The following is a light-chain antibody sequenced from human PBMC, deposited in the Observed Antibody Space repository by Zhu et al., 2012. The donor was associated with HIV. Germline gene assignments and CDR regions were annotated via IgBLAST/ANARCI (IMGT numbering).Light chain of an antibody. V-gene: IGKV1-5*03. CDR2: KAS. CDR3: QQYIT. CDR1: QSISSW. Sequence: DSPMTQSPSTLSASVGDRVTITCRASQSISSWLAWYQQKPGKAPKLLIYKASSLESGVPSRFSGSGSGTEFTLTISSLQPDDFATYYCQQYITFGQGTKVEIK. J-gene: IGKJ1*01.